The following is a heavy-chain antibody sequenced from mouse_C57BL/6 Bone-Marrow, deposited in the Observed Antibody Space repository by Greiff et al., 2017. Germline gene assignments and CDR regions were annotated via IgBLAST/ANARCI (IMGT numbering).Heavy chain of an antibody. D-gene: IGHD4-1*02. V-gene: IGHV1-55*01. Sequence: QVQLQQPGAELVKPGASVKMSCKASGYTFTSYWITWVKQRPGQGLEWIGDIYPGSGSTNYNEKFKSKATLTVVTSSSTAYMQLSSLTSEDSAVYYCAPTGTGFAYWGQGTLVTVSA. CDR3: APTGTGFAY. CDR1: GYTFTSYW. CDR2: IYPGSGST. J-gene: IGHJ3*01.